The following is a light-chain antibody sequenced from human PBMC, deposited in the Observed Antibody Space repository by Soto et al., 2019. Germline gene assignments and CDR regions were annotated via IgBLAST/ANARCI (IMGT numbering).Light chain of an antibody. CDR2: VAS. V-gene: IGKV1-39*01. Sequence: DIQMTQSPSSLSASVGDRVTITCRASQSISTYLSWYQQKPGKAPNLLIYVASSLQSGVPSRFSGSGSGTHFTLTISNVQPEYFATYYCQQSYSTPSITFGQGTRLEIK. CDR1: QSISTY. J-gene: IGKJ5*01. CDR3: QQSYSTPSIT.